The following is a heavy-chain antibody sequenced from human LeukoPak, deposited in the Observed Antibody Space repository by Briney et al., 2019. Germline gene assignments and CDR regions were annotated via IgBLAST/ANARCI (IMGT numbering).Heavy chain of an antibody. J-gene: IGHJ4*02. CDR1: GFTFSSYA. V-gene: IGHV3-23*01. Sequence: GGSLRLPCAASGFTFSSYAMSWVRQAPGKGLEWVSAISGSGGSTYYADSVKGRFTTSRDNSKNTLYLQMNSLRAEDTAVYYCAKALGYYDIPPFDYWGQGTLVTVSS. CDR2: ISGSGGST. D-gene: IGHD3-9*01. CDR3: AKALGYYDIPPFDY.